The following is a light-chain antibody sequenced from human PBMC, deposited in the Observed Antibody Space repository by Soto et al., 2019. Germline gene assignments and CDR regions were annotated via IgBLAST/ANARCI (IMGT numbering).Light chain of an antibody. CDR3: SSYTSSSTLIYV. Sequence: QSALTQPASVSGSPGQSITISCTGTSSDVGGYNYASWYQQHPGKAPKLMIYDVSNRPSGVSNRFSGSKSGNTASLTISGLQAEDEADYYCSSYTSSSTLIYVFGTGTKVTVL. J-gene: IGLJ1*01. CDR2: DVS. V-gene: IGLV2-14*01. CDR1: SSDVGGYNY.